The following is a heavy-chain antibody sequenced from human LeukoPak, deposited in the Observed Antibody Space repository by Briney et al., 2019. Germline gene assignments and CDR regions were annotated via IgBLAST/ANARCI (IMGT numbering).Heavy chain of an antibody. CDR1: GFTFSSYG. Sequence: GGSLRLSCAASGFTFSSYGMHWVRQAPGKGLEWVAVIWYDGSNKYYADSVKGRFTISRDNSKNTLYLQMNSLRAEDTAVYYCAKDLYYYDSSGYYSDWGQGTLVTVSS. V-gene: IGHV3-30*02. CDR2: IWYDGSNK. D-gene: IGHD3-22*01. J-gene: IGHJ4*02. CDR3: AKDLYYYDSSGYYSD.